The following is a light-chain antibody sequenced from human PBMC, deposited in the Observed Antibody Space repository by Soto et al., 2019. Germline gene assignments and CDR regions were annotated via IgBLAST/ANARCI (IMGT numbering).Light chain of an antibody. CDR2: GAS. J-gene: IGKJ2*01. Sequence: EIVLTQSPGTLSLSPGERATLSCRASQSVGNNQLAWYQQKPGQAPRLLIYGASSRAAGIPDRFGGSGSGTDFTLTISRLAPEDFAVYYCQRHGYLPYTFAQGTKVEIK. CDR1: QSVGNNQ. V-gene: IGKV3-20*01. CDR3: QRHGYLPYT.